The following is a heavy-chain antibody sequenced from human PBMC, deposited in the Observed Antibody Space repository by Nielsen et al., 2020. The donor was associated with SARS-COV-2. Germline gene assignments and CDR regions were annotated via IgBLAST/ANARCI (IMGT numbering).Heavy chain of an antibody. V-gene: IGHV2-5*02. D-gene: IGHD4-17*01. CDR1: GFSLSTSGVG. CDR2: ISWDDDT. J-gene: IGHJ4*02. Sequence: SGPTLVKPTQTLTLTCTFSGFSLSTSGVGVGWIRQPPGKALEWLALISWDDDTLYSPSLKSRLTITKDTSKNQVVLTMTNVDPVDTATYYCALYAHPDYGDYHFDYWGQGTLVTVSS. CDR3: ALYAHPDYGDYHFDY.